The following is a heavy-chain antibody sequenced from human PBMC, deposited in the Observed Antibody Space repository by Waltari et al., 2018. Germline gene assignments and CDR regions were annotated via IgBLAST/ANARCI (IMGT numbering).Heavy chain of an antibody. J-gene: IGHJ4*02. Sequence: QVQLVQSGAEVKKPGASVKVSCKASGYTFNGYYMHWVRQAPGQGLDWMGWINPNSGGTNYAQKLQGRVTSTRDTSISTAYMELSRLRSDDTAVYYCARDERPPPVVVAALDYWGQGTLVTVSS. CDR3: ARDERPPPVVVAALDY. CDR1: GYTFNGYY. D-gene: IGHD2-15*01. CDR2: INPNSGGT. V-gene: IGHV1-2*01.